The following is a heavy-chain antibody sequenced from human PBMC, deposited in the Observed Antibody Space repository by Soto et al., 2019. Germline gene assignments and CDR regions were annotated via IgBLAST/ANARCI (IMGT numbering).Heavy chain of an antibody. V-gene: IGHV3-23*01. CDR1: GFTFSNFA. Sequence: GGSLRLSCAASGFTFSNFAMSWVRHAPGKGLEWVSEITGSTGTTYYADSVKGRFIISRDNSKNTVHLQMNSLRAEDTAVYYCARDGGLGWFGGEYYMDVWGKGTTATVSS. CDR3: ARDGGLGWFGGEYYMDV. CDR2: ITGSTGTT. D-gene: IGHD3-10*01. J-gene: IGHJ6*03.